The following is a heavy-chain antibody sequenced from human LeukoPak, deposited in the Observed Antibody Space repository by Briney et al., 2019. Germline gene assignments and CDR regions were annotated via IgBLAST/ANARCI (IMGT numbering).Heavy chain of an antibody. J-gene: IGHJ4*02. Sequence: GESLKISCKGSGYTFTSYWIGWVRQVPGKGLEWMGIIYPGDSDARYSPSFQGQVTISVDKSIRTAFLHLSRLRASDTAIYYCARVNYGPSAFDFWGQGTLVTVSS. V-gene: IGHV5-51*01. CDR1: GYTFTSYW. CDR2: IYPGDSDA. D-gene: IGHD3-10*01. CDR3: ARVNYGPSAFDF.